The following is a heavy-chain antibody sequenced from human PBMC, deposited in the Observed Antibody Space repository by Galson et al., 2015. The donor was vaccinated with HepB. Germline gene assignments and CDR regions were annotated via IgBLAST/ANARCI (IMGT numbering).Heavy chain of an antibody. CDR2: MNPNSGNT. V-gene: IGHV1-8*01. CDR1: GYTFTSYD. D-gene: IGHD5-24*01. CDR3: ARGPTNYYYMDV. J-gene: IGHJ6*03. Sequence: SVKVSCKASGYTFTSYDINWVRQATGQGLEWMGWMNPNSGNTGYAQKFQGRVTMTRNTSISTAYMELSSLRSEDTAVYYCARGPTNYYYMDVWGKGTTVTVSS.